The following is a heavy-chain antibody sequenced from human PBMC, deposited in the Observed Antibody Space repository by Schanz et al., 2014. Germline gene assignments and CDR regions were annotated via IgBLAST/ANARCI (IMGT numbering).Heavy chain of an antibody. Sequence: VQLVDSGGGLVKPGGSLRLSCAASGFSFDDYTMHWVRQAPGKGLEWVSLIDRDGGHTYYADSVKGRFTISRDNSKNSLYLQMNSLRTEDTALYYCAKDSRGSSFDMDVWGQGTTVTVSS. V-gene: IGHV3-43*01. D-gene: IGHD1-26*01. CDR1: GFSFDDYT. CDR3: AKDSRGSSFDMDV. J-gene: IGHJ6*02. CDR2: IDRDGGHT.